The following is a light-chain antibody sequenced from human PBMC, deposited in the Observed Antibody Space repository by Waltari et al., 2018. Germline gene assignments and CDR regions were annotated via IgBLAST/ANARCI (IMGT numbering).Light chain of an antibody. J-gene: IGKJ3*01. V-gene: IGKV1-6*01. CDR1: QGITND. CDR3: LQDYNYPFT. CDR2: AAS. Sequence: AIQMTQSPSSLSASVGDRVTITCLASQGITNDLGWYQQKPGKAPKLLIYAASNLQSGVPSRFSGSGSGTDFTLSISSLQPEDFATYYCLQDYNYPFTFGPGTKVDIK.